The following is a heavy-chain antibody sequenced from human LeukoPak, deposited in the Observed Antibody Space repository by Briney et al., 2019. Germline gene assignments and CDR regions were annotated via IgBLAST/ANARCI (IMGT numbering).Heavy chain of an antibody. CDR3: AREIHGGNTGVFDY. D-gene: IGHD4-23*01. CDR2: FWYDASRE. J-gene: IGHJ4*02. CDR1: GFTFSSSG. Sequence: GGSLRLSCAASGFTFSSSGMHWVRQAPGKGLEWVAVFWYDASREYYADSVKGRFTISRDNSKNTLYLQMNSLRAEDTAVYYCAREIHGGNTGVFDYWGQGTLVTVSS. V-gene: IGHV3-33*01.